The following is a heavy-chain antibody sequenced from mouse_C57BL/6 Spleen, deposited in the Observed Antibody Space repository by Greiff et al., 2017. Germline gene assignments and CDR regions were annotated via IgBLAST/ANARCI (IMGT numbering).Heavy chain of an antibody. CDR2: IDPSDSYT. CDR1: GYTFTSYW. J-gene: IGHJ2*01. D-gene: IGHD1-1*01. CDR3: ARNYYGSSYEFDY. Sequence: VQLQQPGAELVRPGTSVKLSCKASGYTFTSYWMHWVKQRPGQGLEWIGVIDPSDSYTNYNQKFKGKATLTVDTSSSTAYMQLSSLTSEDSAVYYCARNYYGSSYEFDYWGQGTTLTVSA. V-gene: IGHV1-59*01.